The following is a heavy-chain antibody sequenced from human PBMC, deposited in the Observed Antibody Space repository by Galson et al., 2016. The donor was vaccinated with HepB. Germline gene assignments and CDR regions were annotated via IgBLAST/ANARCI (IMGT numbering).Heavy chain of an antibody. D-gene: IGHD5-24*01. Sequence: SLRLSCAASGFTFSHYGMSWVRQAPGKGLEWVSGISGSSGSTYYADSVKGRFTISRDNSKNTMYLEMNSLTAADTAVYYFAKRGQAMATMRWPFYLDFWGQGTLVSVSS. CDR2: ISGSSGST. CDR3: AKRGQAMATMRWPFYLDF. CDR1: GFTFSHYG. J-gene: IGHJ4*02. V-gene: IGHV3-23*01.